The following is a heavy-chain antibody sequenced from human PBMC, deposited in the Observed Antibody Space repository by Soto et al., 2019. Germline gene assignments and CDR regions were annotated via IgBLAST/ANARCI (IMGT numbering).Heavy chain of an antibody. CDR3: ARNQPQRYCSGGTCRPAYGMGV. Sequence: SETLSLTCTVSGGSISSDSFYWAWIRQPPGKGLEWIGIIYYSGDTYYNPSLAGRLTMSVDTSNQFSLTLRSVTAADTALYYCARNQPQRYCSGGTCRPAYGMGVWGQGTTVTVSS. CDR2: IYYSGDT. CDR1: GGSISSDSFY. J-gene: IGHJ6*02. D-gene: IGHD2-15*01. V-gene: IGHV4-39*01.